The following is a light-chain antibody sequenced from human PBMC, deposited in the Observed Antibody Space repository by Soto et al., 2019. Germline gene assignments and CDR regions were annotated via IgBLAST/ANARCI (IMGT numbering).Light chain of an antibody. V-gene: IGLV1-47*01. CDR2: RNN. Sequence: QSVLTQPPSASGTPGQRVTISCSGSSSNIGSNYVYWYQQFPGTAPKLLIYRNNQRPSGVPDRFSGSKSGTSASLAISGLRSEDEADYYCAAWYDSLSGWVFGGGTKLTVL. J-gene: IGLJ3*02. CDR3: AAWYDSLSGWV. CDR1: SSNIGSNY.